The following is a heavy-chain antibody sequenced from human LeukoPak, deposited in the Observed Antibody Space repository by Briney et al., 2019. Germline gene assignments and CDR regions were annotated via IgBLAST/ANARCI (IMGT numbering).Heavy chain of an antibody. CDR3: ARDSGYCSGGSYSTPFDY. V-gene: IGHV3-7*01. D-gene: IGHD2-15*01. J-gene: IGHJ4*02. CDR1: GFTFSSYW. Sequence: GGSLRLSCAASGFTFSSYWMSWVRQAPGKGLEWVANIKQDGSEKYYVDSVKGRFTISRDNAKNSLYLQMNSLTAEDTAVYYCARDSGYCSGGSYSTPFDYWGQGTLVTVSS. CDR2: IKQDGSEK.